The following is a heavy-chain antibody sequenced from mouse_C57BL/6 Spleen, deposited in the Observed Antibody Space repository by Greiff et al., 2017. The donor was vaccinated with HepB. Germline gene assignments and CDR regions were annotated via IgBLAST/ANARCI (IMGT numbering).Heavy chain of an antibody. D-gene: IGHD4-1*01. J-gene: IGHJ4*01. V-gene: IGHV8-8*01. Sequence: QVTLKECGPGILQPSQTLSLTCSFSGFSLSTFGMGVGWIRQPSGTGLEWLAHIWWDDDKYYNPALKSRLTISKDTSKNKVFLKIANVDTADTATYYCARIPPLTGTGAMDYWGQGTSVTVSS. CDR1: GFSLSTFGMG. CDR2: IWWDDDK. CDR3: ARIPPLTGTGAMDY.